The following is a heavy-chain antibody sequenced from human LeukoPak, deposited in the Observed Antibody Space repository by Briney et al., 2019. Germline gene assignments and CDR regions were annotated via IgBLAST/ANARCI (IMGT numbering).Heavy chain of an antibody. CDR2: IKQDGSEK. CDR1: GFTSSSYW. J-gene: IGHJ4*02. CDR3: ARDRGSSGWYGFDS. D-gene: IGHD6-19*01. Sequence: PGGSLRLSCAASGFTSSSYWMSWVRQAPGKGLEWVANIKQDGSEKYYVDSVKGRFTISRDNAKNSLYLQMNSLRAEDTAVYYCARDRGSSGWYGFDSWGQGTLVTVSS. V-gene: IGHV3-7*01.